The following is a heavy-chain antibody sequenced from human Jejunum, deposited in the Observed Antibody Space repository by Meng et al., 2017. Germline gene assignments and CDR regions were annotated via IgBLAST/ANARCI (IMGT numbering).Heavy chain of an antibody. J-gene: IGHJ4*01. V-gene: IGHV4-31*03. CDR1: GGSINSGGYY. Sequence: SETLSLTCTVSGGSINSGGYYWSWIRQHAGKGLEWIGYIYYSGSTYHNPSLKSRVTISVDTSKNQFSLKLSSVTAADTAVYYCARDQEGRGFGGPLNYWGHGTLVTVSS. CDR2: IYYSGST. CDR3: ARDQEGRGFGGPLNY. D-gene: IGHD3-10*01.